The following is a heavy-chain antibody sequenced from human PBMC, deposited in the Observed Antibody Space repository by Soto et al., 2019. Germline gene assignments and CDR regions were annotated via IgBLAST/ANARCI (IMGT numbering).Heavy chain of an antibody. J-gene: IGHJ5*02. V-gene: IGHV1-69*14. CDR1: GGTFSSYA. Sequence: QVQLVQSGAEVKKPGSSVKVSCKASGGTFSSYAISWVRQAPGQGLEWMGEIIPIFGTANYAQKFQGRVTITADKYTSTAYMELSSLRSEDTAVYYCARDRGPSSGYYPYWFDPWGQGTLVTVSS. CDR3: ARDRGPSSGYYPYWFDP. D-gene: IGHD3-22*01. CDR2: IIPIFGTA.